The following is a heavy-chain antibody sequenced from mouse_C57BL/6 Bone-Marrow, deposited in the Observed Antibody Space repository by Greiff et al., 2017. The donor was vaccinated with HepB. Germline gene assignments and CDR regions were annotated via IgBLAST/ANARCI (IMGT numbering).Heavy chain of an antibody. CDR2: ISDGGSYT. Sequence: EVKLMESGGGLVKPGGSLKLSCAASGFTFSSYAMSWVRQTPEKRLEWVATISDGGSYTYYQDNVKGRFTISRDNAKNNLYLQMSHLKSEDTAMDYCAREGDYAMDYWGQGTSVTVSS. CDR1: GFTFSSYA. V-gene: IGHV5-4*01. J-gene: IGHJ4*01. CDR3: AREGDYAMDY.